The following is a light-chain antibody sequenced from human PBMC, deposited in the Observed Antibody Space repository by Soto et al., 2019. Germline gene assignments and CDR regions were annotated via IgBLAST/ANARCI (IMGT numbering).Light chain of an antibody. CDR2: GAS. J-gene: IGKJ5*01. CDR3: YQYTNSPLP. CDR1: QSVSNN. V-gene: IGKV3-15*01. Sequence: EIVMTQSPATLSVSPGERATLSCRASQSVSNNLAWYQQKPGQAPRLLIYGASTRATGIPARFSGSGSGTEFNLQITSLQSADFAVYYYYQYTNSPLPFCQGTPLQS.